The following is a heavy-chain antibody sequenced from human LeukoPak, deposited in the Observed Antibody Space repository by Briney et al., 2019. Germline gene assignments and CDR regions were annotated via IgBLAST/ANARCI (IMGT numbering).Heavy chain of an antibody. J-gene: IGHJ6*03. CDR2: TNPKSGNT. CDR1: GYTFISYD. D-gene: IGHD2-2*01. Sequence: GASVKVSCKTSGYTFISYDIVWLRQATGQGLEWMGYTNPKSGNTDYVQNFQGRVTMTRDTSITTAYMELSGLRSEDTAVYYCARKIASTRLGVRYYYMDVWGEGTTVTISS. CDR3: ARKIASTRLGVRYYYMDV. V-gene: IGHV1-8*01.